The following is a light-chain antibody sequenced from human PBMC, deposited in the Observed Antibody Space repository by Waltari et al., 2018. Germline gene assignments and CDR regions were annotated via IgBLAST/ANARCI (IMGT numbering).Light chain of an antibody. Sequence: SYELTQPSSVSVSPGQTARISCSGDILAKKYARWFQQKPGQAPILVIYKDSVRPSGNPERFAGSSSGTTVTLTSSGAQVEDEADYYCYSAADNNLVFGGGTKLTVL. CDR3: YSAADNNLV. V-gene: IGLV3-27*01. J-gene: IGLJ2*01. CDR2: KDS. CDR1: ILAKKY.